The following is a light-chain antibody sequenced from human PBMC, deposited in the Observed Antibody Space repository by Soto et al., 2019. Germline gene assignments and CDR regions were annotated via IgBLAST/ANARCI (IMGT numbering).Light chain of an antibody. V-gene: IGKV4-1*01. Sequence: DIVMTQSPASLAVSLGERATIKCKSSQSVLYSSNNKNYLAWYQQKLGQPPKLLIYWASTRESGVPDRFSGSGSGTDFTLTISSLQAEDVAVYFCQQYYDTLITFGQGTRLEIK. CDR1: QSVLYSSNNKNY. J-gene: IGKJ5*01. CDR3: QQYYDTLIT. CDR2: WAS.